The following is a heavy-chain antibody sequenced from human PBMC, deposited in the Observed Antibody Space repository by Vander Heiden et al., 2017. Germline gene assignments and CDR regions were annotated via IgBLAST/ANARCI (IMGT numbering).Heavy chain of an antibody. J-gene: IGHJ4*02. Sequence: QVQLQESGPGLVKPSETLSLTCTVPGASVNSRNYYWSWIRQPPGKGLEWIGYIYYSGSANYNPSLKRPVTISVDKSKNQFSLNLTSVTAADTAVYYCATWNRWTFDNWGQGSLVRVSS. CDR1: GASVNSRNYY. CDR2: IYYSGSA. D-gene: IGHD1-1*01. CDR3: ATWNRWTFDN. V-gene: IGHV4-61*01.